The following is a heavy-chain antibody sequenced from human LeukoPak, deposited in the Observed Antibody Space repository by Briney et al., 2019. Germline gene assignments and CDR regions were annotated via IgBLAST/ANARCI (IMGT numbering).Heavy chain of an antibody. J-gene: IGHJ2*01. CDR1: GYTFTSYG. D-gene: IGHD6-25*01. CDR3: ARVGMYSSGKGYFDL. CDR2: ISAYNGNT. Sequence: ASVKVSCKASGYTFTSYGISWVRQAPGQGLEWMGWISAYNGNTNYAQKLQGRVTITRDTSASTAYMELSSLRSEDTAVYYCARVGMYSSGKGYFDLWGRGTLVTVSS. V-gene: IGHV1-18*01.